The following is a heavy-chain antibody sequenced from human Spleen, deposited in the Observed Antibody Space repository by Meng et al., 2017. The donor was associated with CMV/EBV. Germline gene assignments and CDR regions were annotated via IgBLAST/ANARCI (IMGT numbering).Heavy chain of an antibody. D-gene: IGHD3-22*01. CDR3: ARETMILVVDY. CDR2: VYDSGST. Sequence: SETLSLTCTVSGGSISSYHWSWIRQSPGKGLEWIGDVYDSGSTKYNPSLKSRVTISLDTSKNQFSLKLNSVTAADTAVYYCARETMILVVDYWGQGTLVTVSS. CDR1: GGSISSYH. V-gene: IGHV4-59*12. J-gene: IGHJ4*02.